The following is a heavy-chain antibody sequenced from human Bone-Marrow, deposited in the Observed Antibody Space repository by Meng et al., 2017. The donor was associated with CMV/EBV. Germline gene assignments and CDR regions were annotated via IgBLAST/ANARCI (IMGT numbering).Heavy chain of an antibody. CDR3: ARDEGATVLDY. J-gene: IGHJ4*02. V-gene: IGHV4-59*12. CDR1: GGSISSYY. CDR2: IYYSGST. Sequence: GSLRLSCTVSGGSISSYYWSWIRQPPGKGLEWIGYIYYSGSTNYNPSLKSRVTISVDTSKNQFSLKLSSVTAADTAVYYCARDEGATVLDYWGQRSLVNVAS. D-gene: IGHD1-26*01.